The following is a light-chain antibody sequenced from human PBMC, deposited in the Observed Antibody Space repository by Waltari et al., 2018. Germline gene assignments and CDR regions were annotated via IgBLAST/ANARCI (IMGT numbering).Light chain of an antibody. CDR2: WSS. Sequence: DIVMTQSQDSLAVSLGERATINCKSSQTVLYSSNNKNYLAWYQQKPGQPPQLLISWSSTRESGVPDRFSGSGSGTDFTLTISSLQAEDVAVYYCQQYYTTPLTFGGGTKVEIK. CDR3: QQYYTTPLT. CDR1: QTVLYSSNNKNY. J-gene: IGKJ4*01. V-gene: IGKV4-1*01.